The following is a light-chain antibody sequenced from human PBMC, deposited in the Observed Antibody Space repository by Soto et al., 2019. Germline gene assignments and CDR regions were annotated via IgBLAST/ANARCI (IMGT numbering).Light chain of an antibody. J-gene: IGKJ4*01. V-gene: IGKV3-11*01. CDR1: QSVGTY. CDR2: DAS. CDR3: QQRVNGLT. Sequence: EIVLTQSPAILSLSPGERATLSCRASQSVGTYLDWYQQKLGQAPRLLIYDASNRATGIPARFSGSGSGTDFALTISRLETGDLSVYYCQQRVNGLTFGGGTKVEL.